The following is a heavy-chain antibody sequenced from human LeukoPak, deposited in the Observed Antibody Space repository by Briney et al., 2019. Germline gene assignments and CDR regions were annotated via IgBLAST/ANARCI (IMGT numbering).Heavy chain of an antibody. J-gene: IGHJ4*02. V-gene: IGHV3-30*02. D-gene: IGHD1-26*01. CDR2: IRYDGSKK. CDR3: ARNSGSYFQSYFDY. Sequence: PGGSLRLSCAASGFTLSSYGMHWVRQAPGKGLEWVAYIRYDGSKKYYADSVKGRVTISRDNSKNTMYLQMESLRAEDTAVFYCARNSGSYFQSYFDYWGQGTLVSVSS. CDR1: GFTLSSYG.